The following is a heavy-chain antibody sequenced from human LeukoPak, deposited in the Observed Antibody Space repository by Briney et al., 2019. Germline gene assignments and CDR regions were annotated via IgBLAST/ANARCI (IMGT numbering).Heavy chain of an antibody. V-gene: IGHV4-39*07. CDR3: ASHVDIVATTDSPYFDY. CDR1: GGSISSSSY. CDR2: AYYSGTT. J-gene: IGHJ4*02. Sequence: PSETLSLTCTVSGGSISSSSYWGWIRQPPGKGLEWIGSAYYSGTTYNNPSLKSRVTISVDTSKNQFSLKLSSVTAADTAVYYCASHVDIVATTDSPYFDYWGQGTLVTVSS. D-gene: IGHD5-12*01.